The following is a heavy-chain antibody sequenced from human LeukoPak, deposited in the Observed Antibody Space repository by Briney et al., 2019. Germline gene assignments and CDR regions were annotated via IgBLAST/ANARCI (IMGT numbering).Heavy chain of an antibody. D-gene: IGHD1-1*01. J-gene: IGHJ3*02. CDR3: AQLQGMKLDAFDI. V-gene: IGHV3-48*03. CDR1: GFTFSSYE. Sequence: GGSLRLSCAASGFTFSSYEMNWVRQAPGKGLEWVSYISSSGSTIYYADSVKGRFTISRDNARNSLYLQMHSLSAEDTAVYFCAQLQGMKLDAFDIWGQGTMVTVSS. CDR2: ISSSGSTI.